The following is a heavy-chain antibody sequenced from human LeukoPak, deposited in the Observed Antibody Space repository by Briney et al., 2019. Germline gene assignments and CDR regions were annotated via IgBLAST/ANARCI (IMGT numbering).Heavy chain of an antibody. V-gene: IGHV3-30-3*01. Sequence: GRSLRLSCAASGFTFSSYAMHWVRQAPGKGLEWVAVISYDGSNKYYADSVKGRFTISRDNSKNTLYLQMNSLRAEDTAVYYCARDREQLGFRHWGQGTLVTVSS. CDR1: GFTFSSYA. CDR3: ARDREQLGFRH. D-gene: IGHD6-6*01. CDR2: ISYDGSNK. J-gene: IGHJ1*01.